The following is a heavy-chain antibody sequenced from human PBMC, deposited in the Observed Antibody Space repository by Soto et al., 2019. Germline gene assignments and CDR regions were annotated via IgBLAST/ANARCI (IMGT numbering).Heavy chain of an antibody. CDR1: GSTFSSYS. V-gene: IGHV3-23*01. J-gene: IGHJ4*02. Sequence: LRLSCAASGSTFSSYSMSWVRQAPGKGLEWVSGFRTGADDGTTYYADSVKGRFTISRDISKNTLFLQMNSLRAEDTAIYYCAKKVNSGPGSQYFDYWGQGTLVTVSS. CDR3: AKKVNSGPGSQYFDY. D-gene: IGHD3-10*01. CDR2: FRTGADDGTT.